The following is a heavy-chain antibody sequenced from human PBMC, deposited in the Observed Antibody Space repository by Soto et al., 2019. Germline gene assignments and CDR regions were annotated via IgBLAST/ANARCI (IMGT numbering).Heavy chain of an antibody. D-gene: IGHD3-22*01. J-gene: IGHJ4*02. CDR1: GGTFSSYT. V-gene: IGHV1-69*02. CDR2: IIPILGIA. CDR3: ASLYYYDSSGYLWDY. Sequence: GASVKVSCKASGGTFSSYTISWVRQAPGQGLEWMGRIIPILGIANYAQKFQGRVTITADKSTSTAYMELSSLRSEDTAVYYCASLYYYDSSGYLWDYWGQGTLVTVSS.